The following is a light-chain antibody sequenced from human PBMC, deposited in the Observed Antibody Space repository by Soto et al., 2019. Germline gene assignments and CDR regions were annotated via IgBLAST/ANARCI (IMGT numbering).Light chain of an antibody. Sequence: DIQMTQSRSTLSSSVGDRVTITCRASQSISSWLAWYQQKPGKAPKLLIYDASSLESGVPSRFSGSGSGTEFTLTISSLQPDDFATYYCQQYNSYPSFGGGTKVDIK. CDR2: DAS. CDR1: QSISSW. CDR3: QQYNSYPS. J-gene: IGKJ4*01. V-gene: IGKV1-5*01.